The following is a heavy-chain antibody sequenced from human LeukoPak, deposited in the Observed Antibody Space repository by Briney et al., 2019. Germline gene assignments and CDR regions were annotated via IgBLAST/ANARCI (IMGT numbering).Heavy chain of an antibody. CDR3: ARGGTSWTLPNDY. D-gene: IGHD2-2*01. CDR2: ITSSSSYI. V-gene: IGHV3-21*01. J-gene: IGHJ4*02. Sequence: GGSLRLSCAASGFTFSGYSMNWVRQAPGKGLEWVSSITSSSSYIYYADSVKGRFTISRDNAKNSLYLQMNSLRVEDTAVYYCARGGTSWTLPNDYWGQGTLVTVS. CDR1: GFTFSGYS.